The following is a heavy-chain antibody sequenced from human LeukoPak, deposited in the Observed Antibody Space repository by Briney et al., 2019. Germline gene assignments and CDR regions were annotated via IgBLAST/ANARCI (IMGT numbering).Heavy chain of an antibody. Sequence: GGSLRLSCAASGLTFSSYAMSWVRQAPGKGLEWVSAISGSGGSTYYADSVKGRFTISRDNSKNTLYLQMNSLRAEDTAVYYCAKSISRPYYMDVWGKGTTVTVSS. V-gene: IGHV3-23*01. CDR1: GLTFSSYA. CDR3: AKSISRPYYMDV. D-gene: IGHD3-3*02. J-gene: IGHJ6*03. CDR2: ISGSGGST.